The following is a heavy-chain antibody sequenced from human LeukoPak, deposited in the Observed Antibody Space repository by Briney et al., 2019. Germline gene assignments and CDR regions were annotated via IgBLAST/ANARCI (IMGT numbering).Heavy chain of an antibody. CDR3: ARDGTAMAFDY. D-gene: IGHD5-18*01. CDR1: GFTFNNYA. V-gene: IGHV3-23*01. J-gene: IGHJ4*02. Sequence: GGSLRLSCAASGFTFNNYAMNWVRQAPGKGLEWVSVISGSGGTTYYADSVKGRFTISRDNSKNTLYLQMNSLRAEDTAVYYCARDGTAMAFDYWGQGTLVTVSS. CDR2: ISGSGGTT.